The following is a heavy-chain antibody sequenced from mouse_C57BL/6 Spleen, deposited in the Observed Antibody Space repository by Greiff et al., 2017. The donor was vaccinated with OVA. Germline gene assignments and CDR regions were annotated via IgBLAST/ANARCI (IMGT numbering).Heavy chain of an antibody. CDR1: GFTFSSYG. Sequence: DVKLVESGGDLVKPGGSLKLSCAASGFTFSSYGMSWVRQTPDKRLEWVATISSGGSYTYYPDSVKGRFTISRDNAKNTLYLQMSSLKSEDTAMYYCARHLRDYAMDYWGQGTSVTVSS. CDR2: ISSGGSYT. J-gene: IGHJ4*01. V-gene: IGHV5-6*02. CDR3: ARHLRDYAMDY.